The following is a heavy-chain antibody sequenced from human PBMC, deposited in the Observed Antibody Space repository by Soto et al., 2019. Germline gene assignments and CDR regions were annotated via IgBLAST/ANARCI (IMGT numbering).Heavy chain of an antibody. CDR2: IWYDGIRK. J-gene: IGHJ5*02. CDR1: GFSLSGYD. V-gene: IGHV3-33*01. CDR3: ARDVDTTSHFNRFDP. D-gene: IGHD5-18*01. Sequence: QVQLVESGGGVIQPGRSLRLSCEVSGFSLSGYDIHWVRQAPGKGLEWVAVIWYDGIRKNYGDSVRGRFTVSRDSSKKMVYRQMDSLKVEDTALYYCARDVDTTSHFNRFDPWGQGVMVSVSS.